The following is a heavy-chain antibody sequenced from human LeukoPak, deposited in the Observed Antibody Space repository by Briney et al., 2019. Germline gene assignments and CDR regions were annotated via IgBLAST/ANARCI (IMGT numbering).Heavy chain of an antibody. CDR3: ARRRSGSNYRAYDY. V-gene: IGHV4-34*01. CDR2: INHSGST. CDR1: GGSFSGYY. D-gene: IGHD3-10*01. Sequence: SETLSLTCAVYGGSFSGYYWSWIRQPPGKGLEWIGEINHSGSTNYNPSLKSRVTISVDTSKNQFSLKLSSVTAADTAVYYCARRRSGSNYRAYDYWGQGTLVTVSS. J-gene: IGHJ4*02.